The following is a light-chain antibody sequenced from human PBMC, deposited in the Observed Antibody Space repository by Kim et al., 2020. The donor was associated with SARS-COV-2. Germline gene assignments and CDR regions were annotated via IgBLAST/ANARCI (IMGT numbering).Light chain of an antibody. J-gene: IGLJ3*02. CDR1: RTTIGSNY. CDR3: ATCDDSLRGRV. Sequence: GHRVTSAWSGSRTTIGSNYVYCFHQLPPAAPKLLIYRNNQRPSGVPDRFSGSKSGTSASLAISGLRSEDEANYYCATCDDSLRGRVFGGGTQLTVL. V-gene: IGLV1-47*01. CDR2: RNN.